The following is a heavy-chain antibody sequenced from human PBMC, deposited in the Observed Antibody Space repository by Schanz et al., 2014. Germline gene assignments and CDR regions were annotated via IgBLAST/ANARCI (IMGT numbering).Heavy chain of an antibody. CDR1: GFTFSSYA. D-gene: IGHD3-3*01. CDR2: ISWNSGSV. Sequence: EVQLLESGGGLVQPGGSLRLSCAASGFTFSSYAMSWVRQAPGKGLEWVSSISWNSGSVAYVDSVKGRFTISRDNAKNSLYLQMNSLRAEDTAVYYCARDKGGYYPFDYWGQGTLVTVSS. J-gene: IGHJ4*02. V-gene: IGHV3-9*01. CDR3: ARDKGGYYPFDY.